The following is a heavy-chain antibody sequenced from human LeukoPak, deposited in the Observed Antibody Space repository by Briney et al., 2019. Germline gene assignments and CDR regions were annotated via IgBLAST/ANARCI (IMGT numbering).Heavy chain of an antibody. V-gene: IGHV4-34*01. CDR1: GGSFSGYY. CDR2: INHSGST. CDR3: ARWALYTVDAFDI. D-gene: IGHD2-2*02. J-gene: IGHJ3*02. Sequence: SETLSLTCAVYGGSFSGYYWSWIRQPPGKGLEWIGEINHSGSTNYNPSLKSRVTISVDTSKNQFSLKLSSVTAADTAVYYCARWALYTVDAFDIWGQGTMVTVSS.